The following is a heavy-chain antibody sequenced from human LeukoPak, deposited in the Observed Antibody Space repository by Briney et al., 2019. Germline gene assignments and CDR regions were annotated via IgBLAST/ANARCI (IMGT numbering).Heavy chain of an antibody. CDR3: ARGGSYLSAFDI. V-gene: IGHV3-23*01. D-gene: IGHD1-26*01. J-gene: IGHJ3*02. CDR1: GFTFSSYA. CDR2: ISGSGGST. Sequence: GGSLRLSCAASGFTFSSYAMSWVRQAPGKGLEWVSAISGSGGSTYYANSVKGRFTISRDNSKNTLYLQMNSLRAEDTAVYYCARGGSYLSAFDIWGQGTMVTVSS.